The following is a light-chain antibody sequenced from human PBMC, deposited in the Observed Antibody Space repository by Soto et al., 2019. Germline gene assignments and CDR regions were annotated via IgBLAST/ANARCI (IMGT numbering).Light chain of an antibody. CDR1: QSISSY. CDR2: AAS. V-gene: IGKV1-39*01. CDR3: QQSYSNLT. Sequence: DIQMTQSPSSLSASVGDRVTITCRASQSISSYLNWYQQKPGKAPKLLIYAASSLQSGVPSRFSGSGSGTDFTLTISSLQPEDFANYYCQQSYSNLTFGGGTKVDIK. J-gene: IGKJ4*01.